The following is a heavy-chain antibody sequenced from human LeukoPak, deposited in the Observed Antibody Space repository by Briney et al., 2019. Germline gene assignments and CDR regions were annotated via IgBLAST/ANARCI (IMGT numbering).Heavy chain of an antibody. V-gene: IGHV3-9*01. Sequence: PGRSLRLSCATSGFTFDDYAMYWVRQDPGKGLEWVSGISRNSGSIVYADSVKGRFTISRDNAKNSLYLQMNSLRVEDTALYYCARGNLDLRAFDIWGQGTMVTVSS. CDR2: ISRNSGSI. CDR3: ARGNLDLRAFDI. J-gene: IGHJ3*02. CDR1: GFTFDDYA. D-gene: IGHD3-3*01.